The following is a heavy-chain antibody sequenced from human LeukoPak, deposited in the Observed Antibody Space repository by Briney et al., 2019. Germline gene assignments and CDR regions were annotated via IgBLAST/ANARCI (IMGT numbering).Heavy chain of an antibody. J-gene: IGHJ4*02. D-gene: IGHD3-22*01. CDR1: GFTFSSYA. V-gene: IGHV3-30*04. Sequence: GGSLRLSCAASGFTFSSYAMHWVRQAPGKGLEWVAVISYDGSNKYCADSVKGRFTISRDNSKNTLYLQMNSLRAEDTAVYYCARERGTYYYDSSGYLDYWGQGTLVTVSS. CDR3: ARERGTYYYDSSGYLDY. CDR2: ISYDGSNK.